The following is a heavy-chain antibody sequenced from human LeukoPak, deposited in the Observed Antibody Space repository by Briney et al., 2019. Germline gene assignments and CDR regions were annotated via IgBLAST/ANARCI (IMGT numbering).Heavy chain of an antibody. V-gene: IGHV4-39*01. CDR3: ARSWKLGNDY. Sequence: PSETLSLTCTVSGGSISSSNYYWGWIRQPPGKGLEWIGSIYYTGSTYYNPSLKSRVIISVDTSKNQFSLKVSSVTAADTAVYYCARSWKLGNDYWGQGTLVTVSS. CDR2: IYYTGST. J-gene: IGHJ4*02. CDR1: GGSISSSNYY. D-gene: IGHD4-23*01.